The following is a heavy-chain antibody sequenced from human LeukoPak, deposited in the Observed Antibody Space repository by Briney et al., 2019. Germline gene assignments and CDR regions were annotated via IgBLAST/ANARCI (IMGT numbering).Heavy chain of an antibody. CDR3: AKDSISSGWYWYFDL. V-gene: IGHV3-9*01. J-gene: IGHJ2*01. CDR2: ISWNSGSI. CDR1: GFTFDDYA. Sequence: SLRLSCAASGFTFDDYAMHWVRQAPGKGLEWVSGISWNSGSIGYADSVKGRFTISRDNAKNSLYLQMNSLRAEDTALYYCAKDSISSGWYWYFDLWGRGTLVTVSS. D-gene: IGHD6-19*01.